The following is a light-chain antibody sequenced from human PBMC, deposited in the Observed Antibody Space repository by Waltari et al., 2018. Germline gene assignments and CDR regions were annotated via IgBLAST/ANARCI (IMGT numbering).Light chain of an antibody. CDR2: DAS. V-gene: IGKV3-11*01. CDR1: QSVSSY. CDR3: QQRSNWPPRYT. Sequence: EIVLTQSPATPSLSPGERATLSSRASQSVSSYLAWYQQKPGQAPRLLIYDASNRATGIPARFSGSGSGTDFTLTISSLEPEDFAVYYCQQRSNWPPRYTFGQGTKLEIK. J-gene: IGKJ2*01.